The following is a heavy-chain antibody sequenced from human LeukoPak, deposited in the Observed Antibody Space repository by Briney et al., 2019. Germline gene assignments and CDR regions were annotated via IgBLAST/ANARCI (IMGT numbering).Heavy chain of an antibody. CDR2: ISGSGGST. Sequence: GGSLRLSCAASGFTLSSYAMSWVRQAPGKGLEWVSAISGSGGSTYYADSVKGRFTISRDNSKNTLYLQMNSLRAEDTAVYYCATSGTIFGVVIPYLDYWGQGTLVTVSS. J-gene: IGHJ4*02. D-gene: IGHD3-3*01. V-gene: IGHV3-23*01. CDR1: GFTLSSYA. CDR3: ATSGTIFGVVIPYLDY.